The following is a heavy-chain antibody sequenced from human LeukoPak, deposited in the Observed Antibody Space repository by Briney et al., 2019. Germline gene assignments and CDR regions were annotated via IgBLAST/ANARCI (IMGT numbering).Heavy chain of an antibody. CDR2: IYYSGST. J-gene: IGHJ3*02. Sequence: PSETLSLTCTVSGGSISSSSYYWGWIRQPPGKGLEWIGSIYYSGSTYYNPSLKSRVTISVDTSKNQFSLKLSSVTAADTAVYYCARGRRDYGDYRGSFDIWGQGTMVTVSS. V-gene: IGHV4-39*07. CDR1: GGSISSSSYY. D-gene: IGHD4-17*01. CDR3: ARGRRDYGDYRGSFDI.